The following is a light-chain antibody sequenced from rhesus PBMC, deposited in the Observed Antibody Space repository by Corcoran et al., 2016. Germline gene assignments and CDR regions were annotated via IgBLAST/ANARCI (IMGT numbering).Light chain of an antibody. J-gene: IGKJ1*01. V-gene: IGKV1-22*01. CDR2: KAS. CDR3: QQYSSSPRT. Sequence: DIQMIQSPSSLSASVGDTVTISCRASQSISSWLAWYQQKPGKAPNLLIYKASTLQSGVPSRFSGSGSGTDFTRTISGLQSEDFASYYCQQYSSSPRTFGQGTKGGIK. CDR1: QSISSW.